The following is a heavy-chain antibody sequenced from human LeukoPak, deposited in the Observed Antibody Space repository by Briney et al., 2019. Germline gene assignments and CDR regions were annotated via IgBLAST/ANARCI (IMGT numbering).Heavy chain of an antibody. CDR2: MYFTGTT. J-gene: IGHJ4*02. V-gene: IGHV4-39*01. D-gene: IGHD3-9*01. CDR1: GGSITTSGDY. Sequence: SETLSLTCTASGGSITTSGDYWNWIRQPQGKGWEWIGNMYFTGTTYYNPSLKSRVTISIDTSKNQFFLKLTSVTAADTAVYYCARSLRYGRVDYWGQGSLVSVSS. CDR3: ARSLRYGRVDY.